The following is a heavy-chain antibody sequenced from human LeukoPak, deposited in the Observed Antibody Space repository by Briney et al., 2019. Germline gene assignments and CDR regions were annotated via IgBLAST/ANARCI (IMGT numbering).Heavy chain of an antibody. CDR2: ISAYNGNT. V-gene: IGHV1-18*01. D-gene: IGHD6-19*01. CDR3: ARDGYSSGWHLHSLYYYGMDV. J-gene: IGHJ6*02. CDR1: GYTFTSYG. Sequence: ASVRVSCKASGYTFTSYGISWVRQAPGQGLEWMGWISAYNGNTNYAQKLQGRVTMTTDTSTSTAYMELRSLRSDDTAVYYCARDGYSSGWHLHSLYYYGMDVWGQGTTVTVSS.